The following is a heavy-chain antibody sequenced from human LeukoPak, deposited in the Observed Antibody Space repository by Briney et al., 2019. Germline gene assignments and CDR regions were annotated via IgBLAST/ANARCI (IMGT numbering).Heavy chain of an antibody. CDR2: VSSSGTIM. V-gene: IGHV3-48*03. D-gene: IGHD2-2*01. CDR3: ARRYCSSASCLFDY. CDR1: GFTFNTYE. J-gene: IGHJ4*02. Sequence: GGSLRLSCAASGFTFNTYEMSWVRQAPGKGLEWVSCVSSSGTIMYHADSVKGRFTISRDNAKNSLYLQMNSLRAEDAAVYYCARRYCSSASCLFDYWGQGTLVTVSS.